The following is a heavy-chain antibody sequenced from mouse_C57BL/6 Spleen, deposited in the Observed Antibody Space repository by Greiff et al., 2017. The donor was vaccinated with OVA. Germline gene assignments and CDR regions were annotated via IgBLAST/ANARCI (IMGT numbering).Heavy chain of an antibody. D-gene: IGHD1-1*01. V-gene: IGHV1-64*01. J-gene: IGHJ2*01. CDR1: GYTFTSYW. CDR2: IHPNSGST. CDR3: ARSGGSHYFDY. Sequence: VKLQESGAELVKPGASVKLSCKASGYTFTSYWMHWVKQRPGQGLEWIGMIHPNSGSTNYNEKFKSKATLTVDKSSSTAYMQLSSRTSEDSAVYYCARSGGSHYFDYWGKGTTLTVSS.